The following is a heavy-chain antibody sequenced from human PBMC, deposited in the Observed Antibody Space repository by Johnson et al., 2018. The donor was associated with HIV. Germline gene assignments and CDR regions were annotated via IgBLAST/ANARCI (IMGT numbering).Heavy chain of an antibody. V-gene: IGHV3-13*01. D-gene: IGHD5/OR15-5a*01. CDR1: GFTFSSYD. Sequence: VQLEESGGGLVQPGGSLRLSCAASGFTFSSYDMHWVRQATGKGLEWVSAIGTAGDTYYPGSVKGRFTISRENAKNSLYLQMNSLRREDTAVYYCARGSIVSPDAFDFWGLGTRVTVSS. J-gene: IGHJ3*01. CDR3: ARGSIVSPDAFDF. CDR2: IGTAGDT.